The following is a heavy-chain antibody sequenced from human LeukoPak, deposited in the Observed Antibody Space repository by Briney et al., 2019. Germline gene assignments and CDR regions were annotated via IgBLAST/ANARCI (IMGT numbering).Heavy chain of an antibody. J-gene: IGHJ4*02. D-gene: IGHD1-1*01. V-gene: IGHV3-64*01. Sequence: GGSLRLSCAASGFTFSSYAMHWVRQAPGKGLEYVSAISSNGGSTYYANSVKGRFTISRDNAKNSLYLQMNSLRAEDTAVYYCARERWNKVYWGQGTLVTVSS. CDR3: ARERWNKVY. CDR2: ISSNGGST. CDR1: GFTFSSYA.